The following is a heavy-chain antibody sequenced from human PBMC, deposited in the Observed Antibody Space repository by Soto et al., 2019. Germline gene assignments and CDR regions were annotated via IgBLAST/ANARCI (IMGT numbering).Heavy chain of an antibody. D-gene: IGHD6-13*01. J-gene: IGHJ6*02. CDR2: ISAYNGNT. V-gene: IGHV1-18*04. CDR1: GYTFTSYG. Sequence: QVQLVQSGAEVKKPGASVKVSCKASGYTFTSYGISWVRQAPGQGLEWMGWISAYNGNTNYAQKLQGRVTMTTDTSTSTAYMEVRSLRSDDTAVYYCARIGRSSSWNYYYYYGMDVWGQGTTVTVSS. CDR3: ARIGRSSSWNYYYYYGMDV.